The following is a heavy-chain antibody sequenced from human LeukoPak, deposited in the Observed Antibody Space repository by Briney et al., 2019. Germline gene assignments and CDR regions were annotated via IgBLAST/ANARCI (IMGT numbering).Heavy chain of an antibody. CDR2: IYYSGST. J-gene: IGHJ4*02. CDR1: GGSISSYY. Sequence: SETLSLTCTVSGGSISSYYWSWIRQPPGKGRGGIGYIYYSGSTNYNPSLKSRVTISVDMSKKQFSLKLSAVTAADTAVYYCARLDSSGWYYFDYWGQGTLVTVSS. CDR3: ARLDSSGWYYFDY. V-gene: IGHV4-59*01. D-gene: IGHD6-19*01.